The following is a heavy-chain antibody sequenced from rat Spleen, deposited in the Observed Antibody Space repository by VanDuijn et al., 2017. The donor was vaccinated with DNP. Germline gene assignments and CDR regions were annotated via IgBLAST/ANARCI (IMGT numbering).Heavy chain of an antibody. CDR3: ARHEATEGIDFDY. CDR1: GYSITSSYR. J-gene: IGHJ2*01. D-gene: IGHD1-11*01. Sequence: EVQLQESGPGRVKPSQSLSLTCSVTGYSITSSYRWIWIRKFPGNKLEWMGYINSAGSTNYNPSLNSQISITRDTSKNQFFLQVNSVTTEDTGTYYCARHEATEGIDFDYWGQGVMVTVSS. V-gene: IGHV3-3*01. CDR2: INSAGST.